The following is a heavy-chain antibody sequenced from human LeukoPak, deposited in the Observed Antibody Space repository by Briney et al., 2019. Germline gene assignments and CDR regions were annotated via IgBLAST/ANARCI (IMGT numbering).Heavy chain of an antibody. V-gene: IGHV1-18*01. CDR2: ISVYNGNT. D-gene: IGHD2-15*01. Sequence: ASVKVSCKASGYTFTSYGISWVRQAPGQGLEWMGWISVYNGNTNYAQKLQGRVTMTTDTSTSTAYMELRSLRSDDTAVYYCASPYCSGGTCYAHDAFDIWGQGTMVTISS. CDR1: GYTFTSYG. CDR3: ASPYCSGGTCYAHDAFDI. J-gene: IGHJ3*02.